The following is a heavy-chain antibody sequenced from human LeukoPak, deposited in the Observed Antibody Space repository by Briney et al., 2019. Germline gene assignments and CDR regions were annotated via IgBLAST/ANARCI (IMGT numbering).Heavy chain of an antibody. D-gene: IGHD3-22*01. CDR2: ISGSGGST. Sequence: GGSLRLSCAASGFTSSSYAMSWVRQAPGKGLEWVSAISGSGGSTYYADSVKGRFTISRDNSKNTLYLQMNSLRAEDTAVYYCAKKNGYYRYNWFDPWGQGTLVTVSS. V-gene: IGHV3-23*01. CDR3: AKKNGYYRYNWFDP. CDR1: GFTSSSYA. J-gene: IGHJ5*02.